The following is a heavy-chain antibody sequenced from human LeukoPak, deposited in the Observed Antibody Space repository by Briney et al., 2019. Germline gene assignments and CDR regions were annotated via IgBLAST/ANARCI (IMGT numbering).Heavy chain of an antibody. D-gene: IGHD6-13*01. CDR2: ISYDGSNK. Sequence: TGGSLRLSCAVSGFNFSSKGMHWVRQAPGKGLEWVAVISYDGSNKYYVDSVKGRFTISRDNSKNTLYLQMNSLRAEDTAVYYCARDRSGSSWYSDYYYYYMDVWGKGTTVTVSS. CDR1: GFNFSSKG. CDR3: ARDRSGSSWYSDYYYYYMDV. V-gene: IGHV3-30*03. J-gene: IGHJ6*03.